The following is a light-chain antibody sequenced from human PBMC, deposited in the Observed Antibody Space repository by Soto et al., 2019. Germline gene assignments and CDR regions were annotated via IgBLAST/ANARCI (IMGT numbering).Light chain of an antibody. V-gene: IGLV2-14*01. J-gene: IGLJ2*01. CDR2: DVN. CDR3: TSYASGSSHVV. CDR1: SSDIGGYDY. Sequence: QSALTQPASVSGSPGQSITLSCTGTSSDIGGYDYVSWYQRHPGKAPTLIIYDVNNRPSGVSNRFSGSKSGNTASLTISGLQAEDEADYYGTSYASGSSHVVFGGGTKLTVL.